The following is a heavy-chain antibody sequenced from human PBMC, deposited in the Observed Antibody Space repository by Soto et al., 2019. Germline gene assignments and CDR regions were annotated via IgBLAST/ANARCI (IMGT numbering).Heavy chain of an antibody. V-gene: IGHV1-69*01. CDR1: GGTFSSYA. J-gene: IGHJ6*02. Sequence: QVQLVQSGAEVKKPGSSVKVSCKASGGTFSSYAISWVRQAPGLGLEWMGGIIPIFGTANYAQKFQGRVTITADESTSTAYMELSSLRSEDTAVYYCARDGDTMVRGVTPYYYYGLDVWGQGTTVTVSS. CDR2: IIPIFGTA. D-gene: IGHD3-10*01. CDR3: ARDGDTMVRGVTPYYYYGLDV.